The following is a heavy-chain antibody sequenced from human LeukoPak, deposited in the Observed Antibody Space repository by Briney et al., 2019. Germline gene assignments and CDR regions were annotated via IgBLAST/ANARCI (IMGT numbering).Heavy chain of an antibody. CDR1: GFTFSSYW. J-gene: IGHJ4*02. Sequence: PGGSLRLSCAASGFTFSSYWMSWVRQAPGKGLEWVANINKDGGEKYYVDSVKGRFTISRDNAKNSLYLQMNSLRADDTAVYYCVKDSPHRYSGSPPAYWGQGTLVTVSS. V-gene: IGHV3-7*03. CDR2: INKDGGEK. CDR3: VKDSPHRYSGSPPAY. D-gene: IGHD1-26*01.